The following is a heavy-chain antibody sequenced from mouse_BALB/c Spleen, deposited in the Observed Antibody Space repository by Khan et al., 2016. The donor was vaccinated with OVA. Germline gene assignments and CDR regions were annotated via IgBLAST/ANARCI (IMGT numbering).Heavy chain of an antibody. CDR3: SGQPYYHYNIMDY. V-gene: IGHV2-6-1*01. CDR2: IWSDGST. D-gene: IGHD2-10*01. Sequence: QVQLKESGPGLVAPSQSLSITCTISGFSLTNYGVHWVRQPPGKGLEWLVVIWSDGSTTYNSALKSRLTISKDNSKSQVFLKMNSHQTDDTAMYFCSGQPYYHYNIMDYWGQGTSVTVSS. J-gene: IGHJ4*01. CDR1: GFSLTNYG.